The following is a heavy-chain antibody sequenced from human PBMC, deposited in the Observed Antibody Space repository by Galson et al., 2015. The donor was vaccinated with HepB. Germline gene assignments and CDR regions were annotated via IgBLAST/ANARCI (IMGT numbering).Heavy chain of an antibody. D-gene: IGHD3-10*01. Sequence: SLRLSCAASGFTFTKYALNWVRQAPGKGLEWVSSISGTSTVTYYADSVKGRFIISRDNVKNMVYLEMNSLRAEDTAVYYCAKAGGFGELLRGFDVWGQGTTVTVSS. J-gene: IGHJ3*01. CDR3: AKAGGFGELLRGFDV. CDR2: ISGTSTVT. CDR1: GFTFTKYA. V-gene: IGHV3-23*01.